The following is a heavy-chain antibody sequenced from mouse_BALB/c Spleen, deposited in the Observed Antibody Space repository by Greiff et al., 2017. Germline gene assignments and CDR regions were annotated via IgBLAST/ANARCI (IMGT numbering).Heavy chain of an antibody. D-gene: IGHD2-14*01. J-gene: IGHJ4*01. V-gene: IGHV3-6*02. CDR2: ISYDGSN. Sequence: EVKLMESGPGLVKPSQSLSLTCSVTGYSITSGYYWNWIRQFPGNKLEWMGYISYDGSNNYNPSLKNRISITRDTSKNQFFLKLNSVTTEDTATYYCARDGGYRYDGAMDYGGQGTSVTVSS. CDR1: GYSITSGYY. CDR3: ARDGGYRYDGAMDY.